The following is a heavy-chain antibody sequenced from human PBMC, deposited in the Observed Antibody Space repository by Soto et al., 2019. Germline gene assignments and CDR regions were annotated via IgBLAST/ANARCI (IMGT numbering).Heavy chain of an antibody. CDR2: INPNSGGT. D-gene: IGHD3-10*01. CDR1: GYTFTGYY. J-gene: IGHJ3*02. Sequence: ASVKVSCKASGYTFTGYYMHWVRQAPGQGLEWMGWINPNSGGTNYAQKFQGRVTMTRDTAMSTAYMELRSLRSDDTAVYYCARGRYYHDAFDIWGQGTMVT. CDR3: ARGRYYHDAFDI. V-gene: IGHV1-2*02.